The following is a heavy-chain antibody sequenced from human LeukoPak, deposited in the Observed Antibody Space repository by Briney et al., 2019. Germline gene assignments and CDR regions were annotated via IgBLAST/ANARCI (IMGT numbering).Heavy chain of an antibody. J-gene: IGHJ4*02. Sequence: ASVKVSCKTSGYSLSSYGMSWVRQPAGQGLEGMGGISATNGNTKYTQSLQGRVAMTTATSTRTAYMDLRSLTSDDTAIYYCARDMSFTVSMVSPDYWGQGTLVTVSS. CDR3: ARDMSFTVSMVSPDY. D-gene: IGHD2-8*01. CDR2: ISATNGNT. V-gene: IGHV1-18*01. CDR1: GYSLSSYG.